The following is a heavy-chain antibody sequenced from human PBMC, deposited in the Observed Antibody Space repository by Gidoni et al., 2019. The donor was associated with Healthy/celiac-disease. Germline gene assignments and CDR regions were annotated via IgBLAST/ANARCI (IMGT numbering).Heavy chain of an antibody. Sequence: GPGLVKPSETLSLTCTVSVGSISRYYWSWIRQPPGKGLEWIGYIYYSGSTNYNHSLKSRVTLSVDTSKNQFSLKLSSVTAADTAVYYCARRPGAYKGDFDIWGQGTMVTVSS. CDR2: IYYSGST. V-gene: IGHV4-59*01. D-gene: IGHD3-16*01. J-gene: IGHJ3*02. CDR3: ARRPGAYKGDFDI. CDR1: VGSISRYY.